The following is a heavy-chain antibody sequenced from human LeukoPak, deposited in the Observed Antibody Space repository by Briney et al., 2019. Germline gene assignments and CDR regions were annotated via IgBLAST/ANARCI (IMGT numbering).Heavy chain of an antibody. CDR3: ARDKEVAATPSYYYYYMDV. V-gene: IGHV4-4*07. J-gene: IGHJ6*03. D-gene: IGHD2-15*01. CDR1: GGSISSYY. Sequence: SETLSLTCTVSGGSISSYYWSWIRQPAGKGLEWIGRIYTSGSTNYNPSLKSRVTMSVDTSKNQFSLKLSSVTAADTAVYYCARDKEVAATPSYYYYYMDVWGKGTTVTISS. CDR2: IYTSGST.